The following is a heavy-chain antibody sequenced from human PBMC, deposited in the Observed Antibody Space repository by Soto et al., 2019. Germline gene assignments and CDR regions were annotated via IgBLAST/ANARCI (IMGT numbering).Heavy chain of an antibody. D-gene: IGHD2-2*01. CDR1: GGSISSSSYY. Sequence: SETLSLTCTVSGGSISSSSYYWGWIRQPPGKGLEWIGSIYYSGSTYYNPSLKRRVTISVDTSKNPFSLKLSSVTAADTAVYYCARLASHLEVVVPAAMFYYYYGMDVWGQGTTVTVSS. CDR2: IYYSGST. CDR3: ARLASHLEVVVPAAMFYYYYGMDV. J-gene: IGHJ6*02. V-gene: IGHV4-39*01.